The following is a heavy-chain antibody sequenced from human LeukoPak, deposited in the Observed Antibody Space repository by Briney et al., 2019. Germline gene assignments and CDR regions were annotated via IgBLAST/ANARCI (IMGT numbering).Heavy chain of an antibody. CDR3: ASMGIAARRYYYYYYMDV. CDR1: GGSFSGYY. CDR2: INHSGST. D-gene: IGHD6-6*01. J-gene: IGHJ6*03. Sequence: SETLSLTCAVYGGSFSGYYWSWIRQPPGKGLEWIGEINHSGSTNYNPSLKSRVTISVDTPKNQFSLKLSSVTAADTAVYYCASMGIAARRYYYYYYMDVWGKGTTVTVSS. V-gene: IGHV4-34*01.